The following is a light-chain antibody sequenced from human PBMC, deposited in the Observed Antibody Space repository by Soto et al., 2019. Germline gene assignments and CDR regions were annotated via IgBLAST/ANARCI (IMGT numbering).Light chain of an antibody. J-gene: IGLJ1*01. CDR2: KDT. V-gene: IGLV2-23*01. CDR1: SSDVGSYNL. CDR3: CSYAAASTYV. Sequence: QSALTQPASVSGSPGQSITISCTGTSSDVGSYNLVSWYQQYAGKAPKLMIYKDTQRPSGVSNRFSGSKSGNTASLTISGLQAEDEADYYCCSYAAASTYVFGTGTKVTVL.